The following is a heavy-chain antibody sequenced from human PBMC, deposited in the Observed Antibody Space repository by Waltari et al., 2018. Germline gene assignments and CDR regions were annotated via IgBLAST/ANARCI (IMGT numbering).Heavy chain of an antibody. CDR1: GGSISSGSYY. Sequence: QVQLQESGPGLVKPSQTLSLTCTVSGGSISSGSYYWSWIRQPAGKGLEWIGRIYTSGSTYYNPSLKSRVTISVDTSKNQFSLKLSSVTAADTAVYYCARSPFGYYDSSGYYFAAEYFQHWGQGTLVTVSS. CDR3: ARSPFGYYDSSGYYFAAEYFQH. CDR2: IYTSGST. J-gene: IGHJ1*01. V-gene: IGHV4-61*02. D-gene: IGHD3-22*01.